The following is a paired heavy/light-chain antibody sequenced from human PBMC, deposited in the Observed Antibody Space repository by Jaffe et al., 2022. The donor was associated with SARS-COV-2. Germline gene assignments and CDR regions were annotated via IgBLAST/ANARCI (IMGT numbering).Heavy chain of an antibody. Sequence: QVQLVESGGGVVQPGGSLRLSCAASTFTFSLYTLHLVRQAPGKGLEWVAVVSPDGKYEFYADSVKGRFTISRDNSKNTLYLQMNSLRPNDTAVYYCARDLDVPTMIGYFDFWGQGALVTVSS. J-gene: IGHJ4*02. CDR2: VSPDGKYE. D-gene: IGHD3-22*01. CDR3: ARDLDVPTMIGYFDF. CDR1: TFTFSLYT. V-gene: IGHV3-30*04.
Light chain of an antibody. Sequence: SSELTQGPTVSVALGQTVRITCQGDSLTTYYATWFQQKPGQAPVLVIYGKNNRPSGIPDRFSGSTSGDTASLTITGAQAEDEADYYCNSRDSSGNRVVFGGGTKVIVL. CDR2: GKN. V-gene: IGLV3-19*01. J-gene: IGLJ2*01. CDR3: NSRDSSGNRVV. CDR1: SLTTYY.